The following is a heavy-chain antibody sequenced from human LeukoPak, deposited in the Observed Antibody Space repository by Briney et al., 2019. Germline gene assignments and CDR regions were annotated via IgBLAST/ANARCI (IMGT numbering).Heavy chain of an antibody. V-gene: IGHV3-66*04. CDR2: IYSGGST. J-gene: IGHJ4*02. D-gene: IGHD4/OR15-4a*01. CDR1: GFTFSSNY. Sequence: GGSLRLSCAASGFTFSSNYMSWVRQAPGKGLEWVSVIYSGGSTYYSDSVRGRFTISRDNSKNTLYLQMNSLRAEDTAVYYCARRAGAYSHPYDYWGQGTLVTVSS. CDR3: ARRAGAYSHPYDY.